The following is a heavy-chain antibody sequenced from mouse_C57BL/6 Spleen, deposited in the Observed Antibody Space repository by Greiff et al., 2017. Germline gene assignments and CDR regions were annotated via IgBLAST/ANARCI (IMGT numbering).Heavy chain of an antibody. CDR2: INPGSGGT. CDR3: ARGGWLLFYAMDY. D-gene: IGHD2-3*01. CDR1: GYAFTNYL. V-gene: IGHV1-54*01. J-gene: IGHJ4*01. Sequence: QVQLQQSGAELVRPGTSVKVSCKASGYAFTNYLIEWVKQRPGQGLEWIGVINPGSGGTNYNEKFKGKATLTADKSSSTAYMQLSSLTSEDSAVYFCARGGWLLFYAMDYWGQGTSVTVSS.